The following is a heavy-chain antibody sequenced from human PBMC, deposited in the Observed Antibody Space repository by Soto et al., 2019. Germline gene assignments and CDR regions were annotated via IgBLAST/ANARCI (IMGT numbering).Heavy chain of an antibody. CDR2: IYYSVNT. V-gene: IGHV4-59*01. Sequence: LSLTCTVSGGSISSYYWSWFRQPPGKGLEWIGYIYYSVNTNYNPTLKSRVTISVDTTKNHFSLKLSSVTAADTAVYYCARTDYYFGINGYAPDAFDIWGRGTMVTVSS. CDR3: ARTDYYFGINGYAPDAFDI. J-gene: IGHJ3*02. CDR1: GGSISSYY. D-gene: IGHD3-22*01.